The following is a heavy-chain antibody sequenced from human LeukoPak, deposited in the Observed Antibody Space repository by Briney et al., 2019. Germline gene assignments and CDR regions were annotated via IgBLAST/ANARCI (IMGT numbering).Heavy chain of an antibody. CDR2: IKQDGSEK. CDR3: ARDPWHYSHYMDV. Sequence: PGGSLRLSCAASGFTFSSYWMSWVRQAPGKGLEWVANIKQDGSEKYYVDSVKGRFTISRDNAKNSLYLQMNSLRAEDTAVYYCARDPWHYSHYMDVWGKGTTVTVSS. V-gene: IGHV3-7*01. J-gene: IGHJ6*03. CDR1: GFTFSSYW. D-gene: IGHD3-10*01.